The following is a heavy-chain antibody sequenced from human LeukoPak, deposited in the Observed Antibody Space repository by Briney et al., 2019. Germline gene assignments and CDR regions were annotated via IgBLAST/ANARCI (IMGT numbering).Heavy chain of an antibody. J-gene: IGHJ4*02. CDR1: GFSFNTYA. CDR2: MQFDESDE. D-gene: IGHD3-3*01. CDR3: AMCAFWSGFYPLDS. V-gene: IGHV3-30*02. Sequence: GGSLRLSCAASGFSFNTYAMHWVRQAPGKGRGWVAFMQFDESDEKYANSVRGRFTISRDNLRNILYLHMKGLKGDDTAVYYCAMCAFWSGFYPLDSWGQGTLVTVSS.